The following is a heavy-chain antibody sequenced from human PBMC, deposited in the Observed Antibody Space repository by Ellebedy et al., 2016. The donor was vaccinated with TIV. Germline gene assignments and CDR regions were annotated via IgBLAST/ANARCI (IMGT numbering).Heavy chain of an antibody. J-gene: IGHJ1*01. V-gene: IGHV3-23*01. CDR2: ISGSGGST. D-gene: IGHD3-22*01. Sequence: GESLKISXAASGFTFSSYAMSWVRQAPGKGLEWVSAISGSGGSTYYADSVKGRFTISRDNSKNTLYLQMNSLRAEDTAVYYCAKDYYDSSFWPWGQGTLVTVSS. CDR3: AKDYYDSSFWP. CDR1: GFTFSSYA.